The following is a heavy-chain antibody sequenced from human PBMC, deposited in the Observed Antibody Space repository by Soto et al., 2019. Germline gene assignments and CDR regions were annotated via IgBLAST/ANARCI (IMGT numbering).Heavy chain of an antibody. J-gene: IGHJ4*02. V-gene: IGHV1-69*01. CDR3: ASGASRWYPYFFDS. Sequence: QAQVVQSGAEVRKPGSSVKVSCKASEGTFNSYAIAWVRQAPGQGLEWMGGIIPFYNTVNYAQKFQDRVTITADDSTNTVYMELSSLRSDDTDVYFCASGASRWYPYFFDSWAQGTLVTVSS. CDR1: EGTFNSYA. CDR2: IIPFYNTV. D-gene: IGHD6-13*01.